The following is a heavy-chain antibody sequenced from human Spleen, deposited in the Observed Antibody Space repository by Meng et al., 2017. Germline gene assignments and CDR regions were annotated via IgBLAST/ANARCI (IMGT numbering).Heavy chain of an antibody. CDR3: ARSWITEMANFDS. D-gene: IGHD5-24*01. V-gene: IGHV1-3*04. J-gene: IGHJ4*02. Sequence: QVQFVQSGAEVKKPGASVKGSCKASGYTFSNYAMHWVRQAPGQRPEWMGWINTDNGHTRYSQRFQARLTILRDTSASTAYMELSSLRSEDTAVYYCARSWITEMANFDSWGQGTLVTVSS. CDR2: INTDNGHT. CDR1: GYTFSNYA.